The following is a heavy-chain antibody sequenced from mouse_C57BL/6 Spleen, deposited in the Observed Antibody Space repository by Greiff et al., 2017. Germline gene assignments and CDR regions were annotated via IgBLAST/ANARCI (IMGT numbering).Heavy chain of an antibody. Sequence: VQLQQPGAELVRPGTSVKLSCKASGYTFTSYWMHWVKQRPGQGLEWIGVIDPSDSYTNSNQKFKGKATLTVDTSSSTAYMQLSSLTSEDSAVYYCVITTVAFDYWGQGTTLTVSS. CDR1: GYTFTSYW. D-gene: IGHD1-1*01. CDR2: IDPSDSYT. V-gene: IGHV1-59*01. CDR3: VITTVAFDY. J-gene: IGHJ2*01.